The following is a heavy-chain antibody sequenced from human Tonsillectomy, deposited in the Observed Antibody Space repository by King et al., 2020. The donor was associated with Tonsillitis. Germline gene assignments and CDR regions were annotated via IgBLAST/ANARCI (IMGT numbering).Heavy chain of an antibody. J-gene: IGHJ4*02. CDR3: GRHAGAGVGDLPGVDS. CDR1: GGSISSYY. Sequence: QLQESGPGLVKPSETLSLTCSVSGGSISSYYWSWIRQPPGKGLEWIGYIYYSGSTNYNPSLKSRGTISLDTSKNQFSLKLNSVTAADTAADYCGRHAGAGVGDLPGVDSWGQGTLVTVSS. D-gene: IGHD3-16*01. V-gene: IGHV4-59*08. CDR2: IYYSGST.